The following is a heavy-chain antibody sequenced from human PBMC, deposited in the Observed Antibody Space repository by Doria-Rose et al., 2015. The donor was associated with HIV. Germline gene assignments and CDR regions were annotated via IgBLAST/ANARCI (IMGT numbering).Heavy chain of an antibody. CDR2: IFSDYER. V-gene: IGHV2-26*01. Sequence: QESGPVLVKPTETLTLTCIVSGVSLSSPGMGVSWIRQPPGKALEWLANIFSDYERSYKPSLKSRLTISRGTSKSQVVLTMTDMDPVDTATYYCARIKSSRWYHKYYFDFWGQGTLVIVSA. CDR1: GVSLSSPGMG. J-gene: IGHJ4*02. D-gene: IGHD6-13*01. CDR3: ARIKSSRWYHKYYFDF.